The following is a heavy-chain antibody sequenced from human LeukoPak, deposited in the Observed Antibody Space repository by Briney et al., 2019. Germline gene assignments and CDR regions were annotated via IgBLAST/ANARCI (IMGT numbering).Heavy chain of an antibody. V-gene: IGHV3-15*07. J-gene: IGHJ4*02. Sequence: TGGSLRLSCAASGFTFSSTWMNWVRQAPGKGLEWVGRIKSKSDGGTMDYAAPVKGRFTISRDDSKNTLYLQMHSLTTEDTAVYYCATTRTYWGQGTLVTVSS. CDR1: GFTFSSTW. CDR2: IKSKSDGGTM. CDR3: ATTRTY.